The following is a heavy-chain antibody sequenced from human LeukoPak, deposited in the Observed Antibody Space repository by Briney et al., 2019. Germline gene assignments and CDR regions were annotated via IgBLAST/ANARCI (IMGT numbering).Heavy chain of an antibody. CDR1: GFTFSSYS. CDR3: ARGIEARPRLGDAFDI. V-gene: IGHV3-21*01. J-gene: IGHJ3*02. CDR2: ISSSSSYV. D-gene: IGHD6-6*01. Sequence: GGSLRLSCAASGFTFSSYSMNWVRQAPGKGLEWVSSISSSSSYVYYADSVKGRFTISRDNAKHSLYLQMNMLRAEDTAVYYCARGIEARPRLGDAFDIWGQGTMVTVSS.